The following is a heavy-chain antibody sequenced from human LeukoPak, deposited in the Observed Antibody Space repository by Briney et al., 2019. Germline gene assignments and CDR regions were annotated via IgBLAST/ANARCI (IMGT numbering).Heavy chain of an antibody. Sequence: GGSLRLSCAASGFTFSSYAVSWVRQAPGKGLEWVSAISGSGGSTYYADSVKGRFTISRDNSKNTLYLQMNSLRAEDTAVYYRAKAAGYSSSSPFDYWGQGTLVTVSS. J-gene: IGHJ4*02. CDR2: ISGSGGST. CDR1: GFTFSSYA. CDR3: AKAAGYSSSSPFDY. V-gene: IGHV3-23*01. D-gene: IGHD6-6*01.